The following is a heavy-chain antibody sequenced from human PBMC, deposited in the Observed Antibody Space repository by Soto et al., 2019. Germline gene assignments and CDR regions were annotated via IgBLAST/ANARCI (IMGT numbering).Heavy chain of an antibody. V-gene: IGHV3-74*01. CDR3: ASHLYCSGGSCFDY. Sequence: GGSLRLSCAASGFTFSSYGRHWVRQAPGKGLVWVSRINSDGSSTSYADSVKGRFTISRDNAKNTLYLQMNSLRAEDTAVYYCASHLYCSGGSCFDYWGQGTLVTVSS. CDR1: GFTFSSYG. D-gene: IGHD2-15*01. J-gene: IGHJ4*02. CDR2: INSDGSST.